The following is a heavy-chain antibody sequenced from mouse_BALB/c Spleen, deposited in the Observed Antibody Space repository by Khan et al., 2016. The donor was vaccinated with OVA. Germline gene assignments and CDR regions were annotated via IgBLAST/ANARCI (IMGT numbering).Heavy chain of an antibody. Sequence: EVQLQESGPGLVKPSQSLSLTCTVTGYSITSDYAWNWIRQFPGNKLEWMGYISYSGRTSYNPSLKSRISITRTPSQNQFFLQLNSVTTEDTATYYCARSMTITTVVATDLDYWGQGTTLTVSS. CDR2: ISYSGRT. V-gene: IGHV3-2*02. J-gene: IGHJ2*01. CDR1: GYSITSDYA. CDR3: ARSMTITTVVATDLDY. D-gene: IGHD1-1*01.